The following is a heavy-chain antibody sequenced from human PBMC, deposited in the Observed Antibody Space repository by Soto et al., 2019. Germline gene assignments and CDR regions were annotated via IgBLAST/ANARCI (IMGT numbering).Heavy chain of an antibody. CDR2: IKDGGRT. CDR3: ARGQEGVVATH. D-gene: IGHD5-12*01. J-gene: IGHJ4*02. CDR1: GGSISGYY. V-gene: IGHV4-34*01. Sequence: QVQLQQWGAGLLKPSEILSLNSAVNGGSISGYYWSWIRQPPGKGLEWIGEIKDGGRTNYSPSLKSRATISSDTSNNQFSLRLYSVTAADTGVYYCARGQEGVVATHWDQGTLVTVSS.